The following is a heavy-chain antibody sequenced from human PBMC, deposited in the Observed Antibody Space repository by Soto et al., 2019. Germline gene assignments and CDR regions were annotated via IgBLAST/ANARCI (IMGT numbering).Heavy chain of an antibody. J-gene: IGHJ4*02. Sequence: GGSLRLSCAASGFTFSGYSVNWVRQAPGKGLEWVSYISSGSKTIYYAESVKGRFTVSRDNARDSQYLQMNSLRDEDTAVYYCAREDILGPRSFDYWGRGTLVTVSS. CDR3: AREDILGPRSFDY. CDR1: GFTFSGYS. CDR2: ISSGSKTI. V-gene: IGHV3-48*02. D-gene: IGHD3-9*01.